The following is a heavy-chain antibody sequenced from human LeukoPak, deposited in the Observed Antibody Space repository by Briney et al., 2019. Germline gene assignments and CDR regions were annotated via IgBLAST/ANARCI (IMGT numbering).Heavy chain of an antibody. CDR1: GYTFTSYG. Sequence: ASVKVSCKASGYTFTSYGISWVRQAPGQGLERMGWISAYNGNTNYAQKLQGRVTMTTDTSTSTAYMELRSLRSDDTAVYYCARSGVDYGSGDPLGGRDYYDSSGDNWFDPWGQGTLVTVSS. D-gene: IGHD3-22*01. CDR2: ISAYNGNT. CDR3: ARSGVDYGSGDPLGGRDYYDSSGDNWFDP. J-gene: IGHJ5*02. V-gene: IGHV1-18*01.